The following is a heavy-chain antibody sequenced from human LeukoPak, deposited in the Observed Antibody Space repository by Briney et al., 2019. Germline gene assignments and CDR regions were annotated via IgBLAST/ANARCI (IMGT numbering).Heavy chain of an antibody. CDR3: ASAIAVAGRIAVFDY. D-gene: IGHD6-19*01. Sequence: PSETLSLTCAVYGESFSGYYWTWIRQPPGKGLEWIGEINHSGSTNYNPSLKSRVTISVDTFKNQFSLQLSSVTAADTAVYYCASAIAVAGRIAVFDYWGQGTLVTVSS. V-gene: IGHV4-34*01. CDR1: GESFSGYY. J-gene: IGHJ4*02. CDR2: INHSGST.